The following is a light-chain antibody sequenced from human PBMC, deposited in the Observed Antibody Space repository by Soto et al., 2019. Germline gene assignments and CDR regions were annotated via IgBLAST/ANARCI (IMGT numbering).Light chain of an antibody. J-gene: IGKJ5*01. CDR1: QSVSSY. CDR2: DAS. Sequence: EIVLTQSPATLSLSPGERATLSCRASQSVSSYLAWYQQKPGQAPRLLIYDASNRATGIPARFSGSGSGTDLTLTISSLEPEDFAVYYCQQRSNWPTFGQGTRLEMK. CDR3: QQRSNWPT. V-gene: IGKV3-11*01.